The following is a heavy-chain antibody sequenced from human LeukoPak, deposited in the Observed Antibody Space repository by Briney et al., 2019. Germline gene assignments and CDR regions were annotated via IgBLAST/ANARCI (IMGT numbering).Heavy chain of an antibody. J-gene: IGHJ6*03. CDR3: ARGPYYYYMDV. Sequence: SETLSLTCTVSGDSISNYFWSWIRQPPGKGLEWIGYMYDSGSTNYNPSLRGRVTISVDKSKNQFSLQLSSVTAADTAVYFCARGPYYYYMDVWGKGTTVTISS. V-gene: IGHV4-59*01. CDR1: GDSISNYF. CDR2: MYDSGST.